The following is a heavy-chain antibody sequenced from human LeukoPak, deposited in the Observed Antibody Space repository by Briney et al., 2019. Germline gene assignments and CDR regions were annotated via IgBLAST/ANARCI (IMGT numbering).Heavy chain of an antibody. D-gene: IGHD6-13*01. J-gene: IGHJ6*02. Sequence: ASVKVSCKASGYTFTSYDINWVRQATGQGLEWMGWMNPNSGNTGYAQKFQGRVTMTRNTSISTAYMELSSLRPEDTAVYYCARGAKYSSSWYSFGSYYYYYGMDAWGQGTTVTVSS. CDR1: GYTFTSYD. V-gene: IGHV1-8*01. CDR2: MNPNSGNT. CDR3: ARGAKYSSSWYSFGSYYYYYGMDA.